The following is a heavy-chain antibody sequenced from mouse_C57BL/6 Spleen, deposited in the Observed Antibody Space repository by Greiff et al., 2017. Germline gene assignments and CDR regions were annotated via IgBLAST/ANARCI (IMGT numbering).Heavy chain of an antibody. J-gene: IGHJ3*01. V-gene: IGHV1-69*01. Sequence: QVQLKQPGAELVMPGASVKLSCKASGYTFTSYWMHWVKQRPGQGLEWIGEIDPSDSYTNYNQKFKGKSTLTVDKSSSTAYMQLSSLTSEDSAVYYCATYYDYVPFAYWGQGTLVTVSA. CDR1: GYTFTSYW. CDR2: IDPSDSYT. D-gene: IGHD2-4*01. CDR3: ATYYDYVPFAY.